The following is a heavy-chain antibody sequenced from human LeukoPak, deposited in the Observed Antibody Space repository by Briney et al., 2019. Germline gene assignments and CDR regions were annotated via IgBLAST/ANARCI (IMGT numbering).Heavy chain of an antibody. CDR2: IYYSGST. CDR3: ARHSNDYGDYDAFDI. D-gene: IGHD4-17*01. Sequence: VKPSETLSLTCTVSGGSISSYYWSWIRQPPGKGLEWIGYIYYSGSTNYNPSLKSRVNILVDTSKNQFSLKLSSVTAADTAVYYCARHSNDYGDYDAFDIWGQGTMVTVSS. J-gene: IGHJ3*02. CDR1: GGSISSYY. V-gene: IGHV4-59*01.